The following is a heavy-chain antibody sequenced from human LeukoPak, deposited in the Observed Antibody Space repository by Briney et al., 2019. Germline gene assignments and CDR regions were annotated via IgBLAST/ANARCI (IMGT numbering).Heavy chain of an antibody. CDR2: FDPEDGET. CDR1: GYTLTELS. Sequence: ASVKVSCKVSGYTLTELSMHWVRQAPGKGLEWMGGFDPEDGETIYAQKFQGRVTITRDTSASTAYMELSSLRSEDTAVYYCARVGRAAAVPYYFDYWGQGTLVTVSS. J-gene: IGHJ4*02. D-gene: IGHD6-13*01. V-gene: IGHV1-24*01. CDR3: ARVGRAAAVPYYFDY.